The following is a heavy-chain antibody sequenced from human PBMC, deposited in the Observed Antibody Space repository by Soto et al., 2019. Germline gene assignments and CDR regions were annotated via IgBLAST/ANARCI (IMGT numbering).Heavy chain of an antibody. V-gene: IGHV3-64*01. D-gene: IGHD1-26*01. Sequence: EVQLVESGGGLVQPGGSLRLSCAASGFTFSSYAMHWVRQAPGKGLEYVSAISSNGGSTYYANSVKGRFTISRDNSKNTLYLQMGSRRAEDMAVYYCARGGSYYFDSWGQGTLVTVYS. CDR1: GFTFSSYA. J-gene: IGHJ4*02. CDR2: ISSNGGST. CDR3: ARGGSYYFDS.